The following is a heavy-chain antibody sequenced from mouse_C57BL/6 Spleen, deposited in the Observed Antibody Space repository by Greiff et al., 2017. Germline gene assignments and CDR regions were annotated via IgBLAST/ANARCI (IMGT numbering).Heavy chain of an antibody. Sequence: VQLKESGPELVKPGASVKISCKASGYSFTDYNMNWVKQSNGKSLEWIGVINPNYGTTSYNQKFKGKATLTVDQSSSTAYMQLNSLTSEDSAVYYCARSHYYGSSWFAYWGQGTLVTVSA. CDR3: ARSHYYGSSWFAY. J-gene: IGHJ3*01. D-gene: IGHD1-1*01. CDR1: GYSFTDYN. CDR2: INPNYGTT. V-gene: IGHV1-39*01.